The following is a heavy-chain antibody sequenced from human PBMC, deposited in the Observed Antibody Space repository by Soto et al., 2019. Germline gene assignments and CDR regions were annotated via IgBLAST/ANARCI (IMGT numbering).Heavy chain of an antibody. CDR3: ARDSTGGGRYGMDV. D-gene: IGHD1-26*01. Sequence: QVQLVQSGTEVKKPGASVKVSCKASGYNFNNFAINWARQAPGQGLEWMGWISVYTGNTNSEEKLQGRVTMTTDISTTTAYMELRSLGSDDTAVYYWARDSTGGGRYGMDVWGQGTTVTVSS. V-gene: IGHV1-18*01. J-gene: IGHJ6*02. CDR2: ISVYTGNT. CDR1: GYNFNNFA.